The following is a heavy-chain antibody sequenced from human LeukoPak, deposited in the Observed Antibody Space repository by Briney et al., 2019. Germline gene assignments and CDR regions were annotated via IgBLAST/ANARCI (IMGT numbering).Heavy chain of an antibody. Sequence: PGGSLRLSCAASGFTFSSYEMNWVRQAPGKGLEWVSYISSSGSTIYYADSVKGRFTISRDNSKNTLYLQMNSLRAEDTAVYYCARAARSGSYRYYYYGMDVWGQGTTVTVSS. V-gene: IGHV3-48*03. D-gene: IGHD3-10*01. CDR3: ARAARSGSYRYYYYGMDV. J-gene: IGHJ6*02. CDR1: GFTFSSYE. CDR2: ISSSGSTI.